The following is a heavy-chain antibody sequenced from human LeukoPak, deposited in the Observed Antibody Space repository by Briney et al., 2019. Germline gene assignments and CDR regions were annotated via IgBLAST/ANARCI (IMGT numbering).Heavy chain of an antibody. CDR2: IYYSGST. J-gene: IGHJ4*02. D-gene: IGHD3-9*01. Sequence: SETLSLTCTVSGGSISSYYWSWIRQPPGKGLEWIGYIYYSGSTNYNPSLKSRVTISVDTSKNQFSLKLSSVTAADTAVYYCSSRLLTGSDYWGQGTLVTVSS. CDR1: GGSISSYY. V-gene: IGHV4-59*01. CDR3: SSRLLTGSDY.